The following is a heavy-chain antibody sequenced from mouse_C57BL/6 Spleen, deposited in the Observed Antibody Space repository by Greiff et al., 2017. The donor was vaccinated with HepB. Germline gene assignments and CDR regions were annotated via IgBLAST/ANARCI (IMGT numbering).Heavy chain of an antibody. D-gene: IGHD1-1*01. V-gene: IGHV5-6*01. J-gene: IGHJ3*01. CDR1: GFTFSSYG. Sequence: EVQGVESGGDLVKPGGSLKLSCAASGFTFSSYGMSWVRQTPDKRLEWVATISSGGSYTYYPDSVKGRFTISRDNAKNTLYLQMSSLKSEDTAMYYCARWGGGSTPFAYWGQGTLVTVSA. CDR2: ISSGGSYT. CDR3: ARWGGGSTPFAY.